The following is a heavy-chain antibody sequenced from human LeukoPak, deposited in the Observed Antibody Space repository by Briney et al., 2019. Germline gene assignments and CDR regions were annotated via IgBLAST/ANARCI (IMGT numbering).Heavy chain of an antibody. CDR1: GYTFTSYD. CDR2: MNPNSGNT. CDR3: ARVVVGGAFDP. Sequence: ASVKVSCKASGYTFTSYDINWVRQATGQGLEWMGWMNPNSGNTGYAQRFQGRVTMTRNTSISTAYMELSRLRSDDTAVYYCARVVVGGAFDPWGQGTLVTVSS. V-gene: IGHV1-8*01. D-gene: IGHD2-2*01. J-gene: IGHJ5*02.